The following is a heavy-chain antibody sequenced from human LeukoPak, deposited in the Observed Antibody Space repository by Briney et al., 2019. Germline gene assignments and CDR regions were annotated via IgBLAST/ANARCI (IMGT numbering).Heavy chain of an antibody. CDR3: AVRGAFDI. Sequence: GGSLRLSCAASGFTFDDYAMHWVRQAPGKGLEWVSGISWNSGSIGYADSVKGRFTISRDNAKNSLYLQMNSLRAEDTAVYYCAVRGAFDIWGQGTMVTVSS. CDR1: GFTFDDYA. D-gene: IGHD3-22*01. J-gene: IGHJ3*02. V-gene: IGHV3-9*01. CDR2: ISWNSGSI.